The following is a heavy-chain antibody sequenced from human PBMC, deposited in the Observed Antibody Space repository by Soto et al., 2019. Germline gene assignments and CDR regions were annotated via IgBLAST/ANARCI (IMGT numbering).Heavy chain of an antibody. CDR1: GFTVSSKY. D-gene: IGHD2-15*01. J-gene: IGHJ6*04. CDR3: VSDDVLCDGGRCYGVPLDF. V-gene: IGHV3-66*01. Sequence: PGGSLRLSCAASGFTVSSKYMSWVRQAPGKGLEWVSLIQSGGPTYYADSVKGRFTISRDTSENTVHLQMDSLRAEDTAVCYCVSDDVLCDGGRCYGVPLDFWGKGTTVTVSS. CDR2: IQSGGPT.